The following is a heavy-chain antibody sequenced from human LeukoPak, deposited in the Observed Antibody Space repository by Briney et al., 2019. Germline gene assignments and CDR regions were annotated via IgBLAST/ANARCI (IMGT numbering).Heavy chain of an antibody. V-gene: IGHV3-9*01. D-gene: IGHD2-2*01. CDR2: ISWNSGSI. Sequence: GGSLRLSCAASGFTFDDYAMPWVRQAPGKGLEWVSGISWNSGSIGYADSVKGRFTISRDNAKNSLYLQMNSLRAEDTALYYCAKGRGATQYCSSTSCPGGGFDYWGQGTLVTVSS. CDR1: GFTFDDYA. J-gene: IGHJ4*02. CDR3: AKGRGATQYCSSTSCPGGGFDY.